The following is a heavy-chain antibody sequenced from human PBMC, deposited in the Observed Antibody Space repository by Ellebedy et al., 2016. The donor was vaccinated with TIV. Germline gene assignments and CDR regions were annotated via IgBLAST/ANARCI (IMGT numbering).Heavy chain of an antibody. CDR1: GFTLSSHA. Sequence: GESLKISCAASGFTLSSHAMNWVRQAPGKGLEWVSGVSGSGDNTYYADSVKGRFTISRDNAKNTLYLQMNSLGVEDTAVYYCARSNWNYDYWGQGTLVTVSS. V-gene: IGHV3-23*01. CDR3: ARSNWNYDY. J-gene: IGHJ4*02. D-gene: IGHD1-7*01. CDR2: VSGSGDNT.